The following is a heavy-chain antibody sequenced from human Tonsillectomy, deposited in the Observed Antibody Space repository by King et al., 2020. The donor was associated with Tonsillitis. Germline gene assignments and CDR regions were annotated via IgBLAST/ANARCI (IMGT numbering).Heavy chain of an antibody. D-gene: IGHD3-16*01. V-gene: IGHV3-11*06. CDR2: IRSSSGYT. CDR1: GFTFSDYY. Sequence: VKLVESGGGLVKPGGSLRLSCAASGFTFSDYYMNWIRQAPGKGLEWVSYIRSSSGYTNYADPVKGRFTISRENAKNSLYLQMNSLRVEDTAVYYCARVTYSPRDYYYGMDVVGQGTPVTGSS. J-gene: IGHJ6*02. CDR3: ARVTYSPRDYYYGMDV.